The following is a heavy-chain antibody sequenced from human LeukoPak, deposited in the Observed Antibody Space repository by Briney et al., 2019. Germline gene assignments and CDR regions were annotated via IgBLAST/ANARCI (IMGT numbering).Heavy chain of an antibody. CDR2: ISAYNGST. J-gene: IGHJ4*02. CDR3: ARGLVVAATTGGDY. Sequence: ASVTVSCKASGYTFTGYYMHWVRQAPGQGLEWMGCISAYNGSTNYAQRLQGRVTMTTDTSTSTAYMELRSLRSDDTAVYYCARGLVVAATTGGDYWGQGTLVTVSS. CDR1: GYTFTGYY. D-gene: IGHD2-15*01. V-gene: IGHV1-18*04.